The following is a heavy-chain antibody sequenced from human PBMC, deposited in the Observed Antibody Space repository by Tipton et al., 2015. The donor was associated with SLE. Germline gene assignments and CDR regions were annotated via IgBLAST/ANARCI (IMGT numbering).Heavy chain of an antibody. V-gene: IGHV4-39*07. D-gene: IGHD2-15*01. CDR2: VYDSGTT. CDR3: VKSVVVVSPRDYYYYMDV. J-gene: IGHJ6*03. Sequence: TLSLTCFVSGDSITSDIYYWGWIRQPPGKGLEWIGSVYDSGTTHYNPSLKSRVTIFVDTSKNQISLKLSSVTAADTGVYYCVKSVVVVSPRDYYYYMDVWGKGTTVTVSS. CDR1: GDSITSDIYY.